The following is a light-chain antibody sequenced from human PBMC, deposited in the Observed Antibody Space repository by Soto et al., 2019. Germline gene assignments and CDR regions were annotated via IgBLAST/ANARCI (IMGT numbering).Light chain of an antibody. CDR3: QQRSNSPPWT. V-gene: IGKV3-11*01. CDR2: DAS. Sequence: EIVLTQSPATLSLSPGERATLSCRASQSVSSYLAWYQQKPGQAPRLLIYDASNRATGIPARFSGSGSGTDFSLTISSIEPEDFAVYYCQQRSNSPPWTFGQGTKVEIK. CDR1: QSVSSY. J-gene: IGKJ1*01.